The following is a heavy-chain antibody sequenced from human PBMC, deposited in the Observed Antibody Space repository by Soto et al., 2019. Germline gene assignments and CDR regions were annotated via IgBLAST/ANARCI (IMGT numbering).Heavy chain of an antibody. V-gene: IGHV3-23*01. Sequence: GGSLRLSCAASGFTFSSYAMSWVRQAPGKGLEWVSAISGSGGSTYYADSVKGRFTISRDNSKNTLYLQMNSLRAEDTAVYYCAKEVPRMQTWVSAKIPAAIFDPWGQGTLVTVSS. CDR3: AKEVPRMQTWVSAKIPAAIFDP. CDR1: GFTFSSYA. D-gene: IGHD2-2*01. J-gene: IGHJ5*02. CDR2: ISGSGGST.